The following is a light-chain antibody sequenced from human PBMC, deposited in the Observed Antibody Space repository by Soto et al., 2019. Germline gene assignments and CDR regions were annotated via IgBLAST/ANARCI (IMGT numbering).Light chain of an antibody. Sequence: EIVLTQSPGTLSLSPGERATLSCRASQSVSSSYLDWYQQKPGQAPRLLIYGTSSRATGIPDRFSGSWFGTDFTLTICRLEPEDFAVYFCQHYGGSTLVNFGQGTRLEIK. J-gene: IGKJ5*01. V-gene: IGKV3-20*01. CDR1: QSVSSSY. CDR3: QHYGGSTLVN. CDR2: GTS.